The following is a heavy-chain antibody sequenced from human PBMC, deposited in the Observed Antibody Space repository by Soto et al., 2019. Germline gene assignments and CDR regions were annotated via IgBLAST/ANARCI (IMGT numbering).Heavy chain of an antibody. J-gene: IGHJ1*01. CDR1: GGSISSYY. V-gene: IGHV4-59*01. CDR3: CCCIGEYFQS. CDR2: ISYSGSI. Sequence: QVQLQESGPGLVKPSETLSLTCTVSGGSISSYYWSWIRQPPGKGLEWIGYISYSGSIYYNPSLTSRLTISVDTSNNQFSLHLSSVTAADTAVYYCCCCIGEYFQSWVQGTLVPVSS. D-gene: IGHD2-15*01.